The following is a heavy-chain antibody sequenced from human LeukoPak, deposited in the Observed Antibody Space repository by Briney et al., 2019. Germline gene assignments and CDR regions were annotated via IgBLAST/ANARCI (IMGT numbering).Heavy chain of an antibody. CDR1: GFTFSHCW. Sequence: GGSLRLSRAASGFTFSHCWMHWFRQVPGKGLVWVSRVTHDGSGTSYADSVKGRFTISRDNAKNTLYLEMNSLRVEDTAVYYCVRDTTPFGYSYDSWGQGTLVTVSS. J-gene: IGHJ4*02. CDR3: VRDTTPFGYSYDS. V-gene: IGHV3-74*01. D-gene: IGHD5-12*01. CDR2: VTHDGSGT.